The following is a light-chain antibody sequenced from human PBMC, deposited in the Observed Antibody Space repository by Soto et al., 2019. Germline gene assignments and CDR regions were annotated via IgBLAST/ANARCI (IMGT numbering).Light chain of an antibody. V-gene: IGLV2-14*03. Sequence: QSALTQPASVSGSPGQSITISCTGPSSDVGGYNFVSWHQQHPGKAPKLIIYDVSNRPSGVSNRFSGSKSGNTASLTISGLQAEDEADYYCSSYTSSSTVVFGGGTKLTVL. CDR3: SSYTSSSTVV. J-gene: IGLJ2*01. CDR1: SSDVGGYNF. CDR2: DVS.